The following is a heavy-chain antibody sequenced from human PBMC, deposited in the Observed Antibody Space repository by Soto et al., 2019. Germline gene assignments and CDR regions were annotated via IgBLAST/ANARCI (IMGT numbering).Heavy chain of an antibody. CDR1: GGTFSSYT. CDR3: ARAFKYSSSLESWFDP. CDR2: IIPILGIA. J-gene: IGHJ5*02. D-gene: IGHD6-13*01. Sequence: GASVKVSCKASGGTFSSYTISWVRQAPGQGLEWMGRIIPILGIANYAQKFQGRVTITADKSTSTAYMELSSLRSEDTAVYYCARAFKYSSSLESWFDPWGQGTLVTVSS. V-gene: IGHV1-69*02.